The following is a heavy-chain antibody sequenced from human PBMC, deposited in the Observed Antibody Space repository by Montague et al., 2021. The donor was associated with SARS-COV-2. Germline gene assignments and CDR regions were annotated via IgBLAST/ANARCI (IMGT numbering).Heavy chain of an antibody. D-gene: IGHD3-3*01. J-gene: IGHJ6*03. Sequence: SLRLSCAASGFTFSSYSMNWVRQAPGKGLEWVSSISSSSSYIYYADSVKGRFTISRDNAKNSLYLQMNSLRAEDTAVYYCARDPHITIFGGVRDYYYYYYMDVWGKGTTVTVSS. V-gene: IGHV3-21*01. CDR2: ISSSSSYI. CDR3: ARDPHITIFGGVRDYYYYYYMDV. CDR1: GFTFSSYS.